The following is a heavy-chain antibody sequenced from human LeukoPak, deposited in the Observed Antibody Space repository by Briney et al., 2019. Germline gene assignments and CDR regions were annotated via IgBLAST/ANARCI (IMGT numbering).Heavy chain of an antibody. J-gene: IGHJ4*02. CDR2: IYYSGST. V-gene: IGHV4-59*08. D-gene: IGHD6-13*01. CDR3: AANRYSSSWYVGVY. CDR1: GGSISSYY. Sequence: PSETLSLTCTVSGGSISSYYWSWLRQPPGKGLEWIGYIYYSGSTNYNPSLKSRVTISVDTSKNQFSLKLSSVTAADTAVYYCAANRYSSSWYVGVYWGQGTLVTVSS.